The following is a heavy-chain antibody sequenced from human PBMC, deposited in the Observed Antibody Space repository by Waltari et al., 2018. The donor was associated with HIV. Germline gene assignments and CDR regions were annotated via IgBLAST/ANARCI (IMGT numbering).Heavy chain of an antibody. CDR1: GGSFSGYY. Sequence: QVQLQQWGAGLLKPSETLSLTCAVYGGSFSGYYWSWIRQHPGKGLEWIGEGNYSGSTNYNPSRKSRVTILLDTSKNHFSLKLSSVTAADTAVYYCARGEDYDSSGYSLPAFDIWGQGTMVTVSS. J-gene: IGHJ3*02. CDR3: ARGEDYDSSGYSLPAFDI. CDR2: GNYSGST. V-gene: IGHV4-34*01. D-gene: IGHD3-22*01.